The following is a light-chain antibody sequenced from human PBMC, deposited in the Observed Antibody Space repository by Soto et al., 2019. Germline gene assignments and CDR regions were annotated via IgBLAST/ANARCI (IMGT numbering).Light chain of an antibody. CDR1: QSVSSN. V-gene: IGKV3D-15*01. J-gene: IGKJ1*01. CDR3: HQSINWPPS. CDR2: GAS. Sequence: KRLDPAGRRVSPEERATLSCRASQSVSSNLAWHQQRPGQAPRLLIYGASTRATGVPARFSGGGSGIDFTITINRLQLEAFPVCWSHQSINWPPSFGPGTKVDIK.